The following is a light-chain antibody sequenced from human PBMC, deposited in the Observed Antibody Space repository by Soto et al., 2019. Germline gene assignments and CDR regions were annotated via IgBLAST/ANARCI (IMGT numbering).Light chain of an antibody. CDR2: AAS. V-gene: IGKV1-39*01. CDR3: QQSYTAPLT. Sequence: DIQMTQSPSSLSASVGDRGTITCRASQSISSYLNWYQQKPGKAPNLLIFAASTLQSGVPSRFSGSGSGTDFTLTIRSLQPEDFATYYCQQSYTAPLTFGGGTKVDIK. J-gene: IGKJ4*01. CDR1: QSISSY.